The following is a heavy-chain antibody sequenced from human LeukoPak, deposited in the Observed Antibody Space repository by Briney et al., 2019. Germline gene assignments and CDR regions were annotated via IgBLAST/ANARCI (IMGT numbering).Heavy chain of an antibody. V-gene: IGHV1-46*01. CDR3: AREGCSGGSCYGVGAFDI. D-gene: IGHD2-15*01. CDR1: GYTFTSYY. CDR2: INPSGGST. Sequence: GASVKVSCKASGYTFTSYYMHWVRQAPGQGLEWMGIINPSGGSTSYAQKFQGRVTMTRDTSTSTVYMELSSLRSEDTAVYYCAREGCSGGSCYGVGAFDIWGQGTMVTVSS. J-gene: IGHJ3*02.